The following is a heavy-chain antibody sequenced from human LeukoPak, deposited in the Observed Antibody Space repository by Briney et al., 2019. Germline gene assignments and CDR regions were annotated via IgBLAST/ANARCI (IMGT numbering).Heavy chain of an antibody. CDR2: ISYDGSNK. J-gene: IGHJ4*02. V-gene: IGHV3-30*04. CDR3: AKGPKQQLVGSRGKYFDY. CDR1: GFTFSSYA. D-gene: IGHD6-13*01. Sequence: GGSLRLSCAASGFTFSSYAMHWVRQAPGKGLEWVAVISYDGSNKYYADSVKGRFTISRDNPKNTLYLQMNSLRADDTAVYYCAKGPKQQLVGSRGKYFDYWGQGTLVTVSS.